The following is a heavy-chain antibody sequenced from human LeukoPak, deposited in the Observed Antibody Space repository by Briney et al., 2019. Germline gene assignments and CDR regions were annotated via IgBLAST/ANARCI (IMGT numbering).Heavy chain of an antibody. V-gene: IGHV4-34*01. CDR2: INHSGST. Sequence: SETLSLTCAVYGGSFSGYYWSWIRQPPGKGLEWIGEINHSGSTNYNPSLKSRVTISVDTSKNQFSLKLSSVTAADTAVYYCARAQYSSSSGIDYWGQGTLATVSS. CDR3: ARAQYSSSSGIDY. D-gene: IGHD6-6*01. J-gene: IGHJ4*02. CDR1: GGSFSGYY.